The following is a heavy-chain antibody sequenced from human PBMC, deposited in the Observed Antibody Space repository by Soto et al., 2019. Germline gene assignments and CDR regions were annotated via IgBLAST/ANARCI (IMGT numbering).Heavy chain of an antibody. CDR1: GYSISSGYY. CDR3: ARGIRYGSGSYYIRALRPDYYGMDV. Sequence: SETLSLTCAVSGYSISSGYYWGWIRQPPGKGLEWIGSSYRSGSTYYNPSLKSRVTISVDTSKNQVSLKLSSVTAADTAVYYCARGIRYGSGSYYIRALRPDYYGMDVWGQGTTVPVSS. J-gene: IGHJ6*02. D-gene: IGHD3-10*01. V-gene: IGHV4-38-2*01. CDR2: SYRSGST.